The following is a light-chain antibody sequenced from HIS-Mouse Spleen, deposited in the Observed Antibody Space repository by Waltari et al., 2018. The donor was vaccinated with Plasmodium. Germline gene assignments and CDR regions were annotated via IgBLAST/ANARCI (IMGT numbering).Light chain of an antibody. CDR2: QDS. J-gene: IGLJ2*01. CDR1: KLGDKY. V-gene: IGLV3-1*01. CDR3: QAWDSSTVV. Sequence: SYELTQPPSVSVSPGQTASITCSGDKLGDKYACWYQQKPGPSPVLVIYQDSKRPLGIPERFSGSNSGNTATLTISGTQAMDEADYYCQAWDSSTVVFGGGTKLTVL.